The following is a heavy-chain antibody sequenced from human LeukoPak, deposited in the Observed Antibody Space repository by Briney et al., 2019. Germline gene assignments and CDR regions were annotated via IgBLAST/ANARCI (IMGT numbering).Heavy chain of an antibody. Sequence: ASETLSLTCSVSGGSISSSSYYWGWIRQPPGKGLEWIGSINYSGKTYHNPSLKSRVTISVDTSKNQSSLKLSSVTAADTTLYYCARHTYGTFDYWGQGTLVTVSS. CDR3: ARHTYGTFDY. V-gene: IGHV4-39*01. CDR1: GGSISSSSYY. D-gene: IGHD3-10*01. CDR2: INYSGKT. J-gene: IGHJ4*02.